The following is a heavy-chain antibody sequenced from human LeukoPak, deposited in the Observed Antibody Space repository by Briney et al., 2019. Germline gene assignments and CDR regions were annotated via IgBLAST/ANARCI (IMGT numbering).Heavy chain of an antibody. Sequence: GGSLRLSCAASGFTFSSYSMNWVRQAPGKGLEWVAVISYDGSNKYYSDSVKGRFTISRDNSKNTLYLQMNSLRAEDTAVYYCARTYDFGIGPPGDAFDNWGQGTLVTVFS. CDR2: ISYDGSNK. CDR3: ARTYDFGIGPPGDAFDN. D-gene: IGHD3-3*01. CDR1: GFTFSSYS. V-gene: IGHV3-30*03. J-gene: IGHJ3*02.